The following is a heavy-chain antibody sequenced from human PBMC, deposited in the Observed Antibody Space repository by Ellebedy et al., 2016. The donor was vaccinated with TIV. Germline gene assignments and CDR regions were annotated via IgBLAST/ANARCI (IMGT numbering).Heavy chain of an antibody. CDR3: ACDS. V-gene: IGHV3-30-3*01. J-gene: IGHJ4*02. CDR2: ISYDGSNK. CDR1: GFTFSSYA. Sequence: GGSLRLXCAASGFTFSSYAMHWVRQAPGKGLEWVAVISYDGSNKYYADSVKGRFTISRDNSKNTLYLQMNSLRAEDTAVHYCACDSWGQGTLVTVSS.